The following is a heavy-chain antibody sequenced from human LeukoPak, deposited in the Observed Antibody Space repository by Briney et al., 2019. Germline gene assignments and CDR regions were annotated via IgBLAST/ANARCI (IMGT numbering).Heavy chain of an antibody. CDR2: ISSSSSYM. CDR3: ARETYYYDSSGYRSYYYYMDV. V-gene: IGHV3-21*01. D-gene: IGHD3-22*01. J-gene: IGHJ6*03. CDR1: GFTFSSYS. Sequence: GGSLRLSCAASGFTFSSYSMNWVRQAPGKGLEWVSSISSSSSYMYYADSVKGRFTISRDNAKNSLYLQMNSLRAEDTAVYYCARETYYYDSSGYRSYYYYMDVWGKGTTVTVSS.